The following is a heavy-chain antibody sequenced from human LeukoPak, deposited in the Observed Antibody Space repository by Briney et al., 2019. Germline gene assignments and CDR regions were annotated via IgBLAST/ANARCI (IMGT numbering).Heavy chain of an antibody. CDR2: INPNSGNT. V-gene: IGHV1-8*02. Sequence: ASVKVSCKASGYTFTGYYMHWVRQAPGQGLEWMGWINPNSGNTGYAQKFQGRVTMTRNTSISTAYMELSSLRSEDTAVYYCARGTSGWYQYYYYYMDVWGKGTTVTVSS. J-gene: IGHJ6*03. CDR3: ARGTSGWYQYYYYYMDV. D-gene: IGHD6-19*01. CDR1: GYTFTGYY.